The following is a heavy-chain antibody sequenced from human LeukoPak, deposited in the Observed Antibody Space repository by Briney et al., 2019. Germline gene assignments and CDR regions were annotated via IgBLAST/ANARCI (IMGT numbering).Heavy chain of an antibody. D-gene: IGHD6-13*01. V-gene: IGHV3-73*01. J-gene: IGHJ4*02. CDR2: IRSKANSYAT. Sequence: PGGSLRLSCAASGFTFSGSAMHWVRQASGKGLEWVGRIRSKANSYATAYAASVRGRFTISRDDSKNTAYLQMNSLRAEDTAVYYCARRIAAAAAPYYFDYWGQGTLVTVSS. CDR3: ARRIAAAAAPYYFDY. CDR1: GFTFSGSA.